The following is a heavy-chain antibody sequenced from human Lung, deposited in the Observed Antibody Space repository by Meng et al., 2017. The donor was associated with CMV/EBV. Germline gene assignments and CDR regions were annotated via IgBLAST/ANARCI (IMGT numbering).Heavy chain of an antibody. CDR1: GFTFSDYE. CDR2: ISTSGGSI. V-gene: IGHV3-48*03. J-gene: IGHJ5*02. Sequence: GESLKISCAASGFTFSDYEMNWVRQAPGKGLEWVSYISTSGGSIHYADSMRGRFTISRDNTKNSLYLQMNSLRDEDTAIYYCTRGGKTAEYCSGGSCFHNWFDPWGQGXLVXVSS. D-gene: IGHD2-15*01. CDR3: TRGGKTAEYCSGGSCFHNWFDP.